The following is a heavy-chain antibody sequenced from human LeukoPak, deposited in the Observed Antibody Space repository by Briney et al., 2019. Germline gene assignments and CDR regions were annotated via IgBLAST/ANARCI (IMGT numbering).Heavy chain of an antibody. V-gene: IGHV3-23*01. Sequence: GGSLRLSCAASGFIFSSYAMSWVRQAPGKGLEWVSAISGSGGSTYYADSVKGRFTISRDNAKNSLYLQMNSLRAEDTAVYYCARDEVGATTEFDYWGQGTLVTVSS. J-gene: IGHJ4*02. CDR1: GFIFSSYA. D-gene: IGHD1-26*01. CDR3: ARDEVGATTEFDY. CDR2: ISGSGGST.